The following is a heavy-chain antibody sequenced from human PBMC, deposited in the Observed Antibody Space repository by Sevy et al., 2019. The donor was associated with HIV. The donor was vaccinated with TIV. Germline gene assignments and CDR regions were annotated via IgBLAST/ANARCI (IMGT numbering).Heavy chain of an antibody. Sequence: GGSLRLSCAASGFTVSSNYMSWVHQAPGKGLEWVSVIYSGGSTYYADSVKGRFTISRDNSKNTLYLQMNSLRAEDTAVNYCAGGTLGPAAFDIWGQGTMVTVSS. CDR2: IYSGGST. CDR3: AGGTLGPAAFDI. CDR1: GFTVSSNY. V-gene: IGHV3-53*01. J-gene: IGHJ3*02. D-gene: IGHD2-2*01.